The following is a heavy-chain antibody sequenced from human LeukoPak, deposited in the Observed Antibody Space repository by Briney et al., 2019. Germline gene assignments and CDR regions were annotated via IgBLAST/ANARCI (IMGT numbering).Heavy chain of an antibody. Sequence: KPSETLSLTCTVPGGSISSYYWRWIRQPPGKGLEWIGYIYYTGSTNYNPSLKSRVTISVDTSKNQFSLKLSSVTAADTAVYYCARVLCDYVWGSYRYTRNWFDPWGQGTLVTVSS. CDR2: IYYTGST. D-gene: IGHD3-16*02. CDR1: GGSISSYY. CDR3: ARVLCDYVWGSYRYTRNWFDP. J-gene: IGHJ5*02. V-gene: IGHV4-59*12.